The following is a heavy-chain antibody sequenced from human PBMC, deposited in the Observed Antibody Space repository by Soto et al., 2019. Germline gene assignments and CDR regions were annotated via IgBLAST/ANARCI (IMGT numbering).Heavy chain of an antibody. D-gene: IGHD3-22*01. V-gene: IGHV1-18*01. J-gene: IGHJ4*02. CDR1: GYTFTSYG. Sequence: ASVKVSCKASGYTFTSYGISWVRQAPGQGLEWMGWISAYNGNTNYAQKLQGRVTMTTDTSTSTAYMELRSLRSDDTAVYYCARGRYYDSSGYPLDYWGQGTLVTVSS. CDR2: ISAYNGNT. CDR3: ARGRYYDSSGYPLDY.